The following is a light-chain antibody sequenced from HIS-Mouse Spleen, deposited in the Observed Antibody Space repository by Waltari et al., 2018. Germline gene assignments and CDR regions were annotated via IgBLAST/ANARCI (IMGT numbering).Light chain of an antibody. V-gene: IGLV1-47*01. CDR1: SSNLGSNY. J-gene: IGLJ3*02. Sequence: QSVLTQPPSASGTPGQRVTIPCSGSSSNLGSNYVYWYQQLPGTAPKLLIYRNNQRPSGVPDRFSGSKSGTSASLAISRIEAGDEADYYCQVWDSSSDHRVFGGGTKLTVL. CDR2: RNN. CDR3: QVWDSSSDHRV.